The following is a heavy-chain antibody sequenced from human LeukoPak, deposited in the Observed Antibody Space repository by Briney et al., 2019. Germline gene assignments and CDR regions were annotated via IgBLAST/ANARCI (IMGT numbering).Heavy chain of an antibody. J-gene: IGHJ3*02. CDR1: GGSISSGSYY. D-gene: IGHD3-9*01. Sequence: PSQTLSLTCTVSGGSISSGSYYWSWIRQPAGKGLEWIGRIYTSGSANYNPSLKSRVTISVDTSKNQFSLKLSSVTAADTAVYYCARPSIDYDILTGYRRRDAFDIWGQGTMVTVCS. CDR2: IYTSGSA. V-gene: IGHV4-61*02. CDR3: ARPSIDYDILTGYRRRDAFDI.